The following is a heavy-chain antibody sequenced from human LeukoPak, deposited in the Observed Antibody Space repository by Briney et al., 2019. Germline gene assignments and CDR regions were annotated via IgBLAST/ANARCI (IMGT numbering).Heavy chain of an antibody. CDR1: GGSITNYY. CDR2: ISYSGTT. J-gene: IGHJ4*02. CDR3: ARHAPMTTYDY. D-gene: IGHD4-17*01. V-gene: IGHV4-59*08. Sequence: PSETLSLTWSISGGSITNYYWSWVRQPPGKGLEWIGYISYSGTTAYSPSLKSRVTMSEDTSKNQFSLKLSSVTAADPAVYYCARHAPMTTYDYWGQGTLVTVSS.